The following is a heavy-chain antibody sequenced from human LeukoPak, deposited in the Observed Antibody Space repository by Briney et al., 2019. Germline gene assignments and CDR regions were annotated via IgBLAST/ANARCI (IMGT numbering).Heavy chain of an antibody. CDR2: IYSGGST. CDR3: ARDEVGYCSSTSCSFFDY. V-gene: IGHV3-66*01. CDR1: GFTVSSNY. D-gene: IGHD2-2*01. Sequence: GGSLRLSCAASGFTVSSNYMSWVRQAPGKGLEWVSVIYSGGSTYYADSVKGRFTISRDNSKNTLYLQMNSLRAEDTAVYYCARDEVGYCSSTSCSFFDYWGQGTLVTVSS. J-gene: IGHJ4*02.